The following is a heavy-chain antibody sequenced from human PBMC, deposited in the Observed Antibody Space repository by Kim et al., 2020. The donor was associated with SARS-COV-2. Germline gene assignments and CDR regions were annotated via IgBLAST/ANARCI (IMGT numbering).Heavy chain of an antibody. V-gene: IGHV3-33*01. CDR3: ARPRSGSNAFDI. D-gene: IGHD3-3*01. Sequence: SYADSVKARFTISRDNSKNTLYLQMNSLRAEDTAVYYCARPRSGSNAFDIWGQGTMVTISS. J-gene: IGHJ3*02.